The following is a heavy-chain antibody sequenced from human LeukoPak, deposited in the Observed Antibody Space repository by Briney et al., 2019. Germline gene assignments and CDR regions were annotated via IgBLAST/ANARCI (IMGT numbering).Heavy chain of an antibody. Sequence: GGSLRLSCAASGFTFSGSSLNWVRQASGKGLEWVGRVGSKVDNYATAYAELVKGRFISSREDSKNTAYLQMNSLKSDDTAVYYCSNGHYSLDVWGQGTTVTVSS. CDR1: GFTFSGSS. CDR2: VGSKVDNYAT. J-gene: IGHJ6*02. V-gene: IGHV3-73*01. CDR3: SNGHYSLDV.